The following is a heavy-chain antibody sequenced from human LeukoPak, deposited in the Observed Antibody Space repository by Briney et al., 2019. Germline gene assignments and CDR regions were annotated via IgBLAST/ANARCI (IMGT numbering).Heavy chain of an antibody. CDR3: ARGRYSGYDFDY. D-gene: IGHD5-12*01. CDR1: GFTFSDYY. J-gene: IGHJ4*02. Sequence: PGGSLRLSCAASGFTFSDYYMSWIRQAPGKGLEWVSYISSSGGTIYYADSVKGRFTGSRDNAKKSLWLQMNSLRAEDTAVYYCARGRYSGYDFDYWGQGTLVTVSS. CDR2: ISSSGGTI. V-gene: IGHV3-11*01.